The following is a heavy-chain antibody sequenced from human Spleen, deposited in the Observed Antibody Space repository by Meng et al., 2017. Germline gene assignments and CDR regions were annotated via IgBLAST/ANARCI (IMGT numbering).Heavy chain of an antibody. CDR3: ARSLLSGPY. Sequence: LRLEQWGAGLLKPWAPWSLTLAVMVVSFSGYYWYWIRQPPGKGLESIGKITHTGNTNYTPPLKRRVTISVDTSKNQFSLRLSSVTAADTAVYYCARSLLSGPYWGQGTLVTVSS. CDR2: ITHTGNT. CDR1: VVSFSGYY. V-gene: IGHV4-34*01. D-gene: IGHD6-25*01. J-gene: IGHJ4*02.